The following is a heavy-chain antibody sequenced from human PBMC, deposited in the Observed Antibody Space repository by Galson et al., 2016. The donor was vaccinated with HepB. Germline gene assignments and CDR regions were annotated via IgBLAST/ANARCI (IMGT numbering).Heavy chain of an antibody. CDR2: INSAATST. D-gene: IGHD1-20*01. Sequence: SLRLSCAASGFPFSSYWMHWVRQTPGKGLVWVSRINSAATSTIYAGSVKGRFTISRDNAINTLYLHMNSLRAEDTAVYYCARVRCNWNDGAFDIWGQGTMVTVSS. CDR3: ARVRCNWNDGAFDI. V-gene: IGHV3-74*01. CDR1: GFPFSSYW. J-gene: IGHJ3*02.